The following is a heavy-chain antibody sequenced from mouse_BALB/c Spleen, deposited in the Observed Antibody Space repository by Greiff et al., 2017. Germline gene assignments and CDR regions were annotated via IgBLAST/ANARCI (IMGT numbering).Heavy chain of an antibody. J-gene: IGHJ3*01. CDR1: GFTFSSYA. D-gene: IGHD2-2*01. CDR2: ISSGGSYT. CDR3: ARGGGYDGWFAY. Sequence: DVQLVESGGGLVKPGGSLKLSCAASGFTFSSYAMSWVRQSPEKRLEWVAEISSGGSYTYYPDTVTGRFTISRDNAKNTLYLEMSSLRSEDTAMYYCARGGGYDGWFAYWGQGTLVTVSA. V-gene: IGHV5-9-4*01.